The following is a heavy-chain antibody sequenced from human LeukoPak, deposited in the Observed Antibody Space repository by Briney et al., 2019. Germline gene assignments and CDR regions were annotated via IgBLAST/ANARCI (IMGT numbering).Heavy chain of an antibody. CDR2: IRDSGGDS. CDR1: GFTFSSSA. D-gene: IGHD1-26*01. Sequence: GGSLRLSCTASGFTFSSSAMTWVRQAPGKGLDWVSAIRDSGGDSIYTDSVKDRFTISRDNSKNTLYLQMNSLRAEDTALYYCAKGGSYAPLDYWGQGTLVTVSS. V-gene: IGHV3-23*01. J-gene: IGHJ4*02. CDR3: AKGGSYAPLDY.